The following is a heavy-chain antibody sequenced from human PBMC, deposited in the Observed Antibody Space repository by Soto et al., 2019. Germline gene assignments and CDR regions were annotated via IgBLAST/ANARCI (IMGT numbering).Heavy chain of an antibody. CDR2: IYYSGST. D-gene: IGHD6-6*01. V-gene: IGHV4-30-4*01. CDR3: ARDPVEELVPDY. CDR1: GGSISSGDYY. Sequence: KSSETLSLTCTVSGGSISSGDYYWSWIRQPPGKGLEWIGYIYYSGSTYYNPSLKSRVTISVDTSKNQFSLKLSSVTAADTAVYYCARDPVEELVPDYWGQGTLVTVYS. J-gene: IGHJ4*02.